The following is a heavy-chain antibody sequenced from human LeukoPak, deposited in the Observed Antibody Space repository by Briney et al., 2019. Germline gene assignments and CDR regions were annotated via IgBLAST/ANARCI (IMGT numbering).Heavy chain of an antibody. Sequence: PSETLSLTCTVSGGSISSDYWSWIRQPPGKGLEWIGYIYYRGSTNYNPSLKSRVTISVDTSKNQFSLKLRSVTAADTAVYYCARLSGYSSGHYYSDYWGQGTLVTVSS. D-gene: IGHD3-22*01. CDR3: ARLSGYSSGHYYSDY. V-gene: IGHV4-59*01. CDR2: IYYRGST. J-gene: IGHJ4*02. CDR1: GGSISSDY.